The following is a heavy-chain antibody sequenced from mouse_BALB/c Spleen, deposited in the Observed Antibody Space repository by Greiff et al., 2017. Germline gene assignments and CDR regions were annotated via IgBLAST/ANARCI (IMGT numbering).Heavy chain of an antibody. J-gene: IGHJ4*01. D-gene: IGHD3-2*02. Sequence: EVQLVESGGGLVQPGGSRKLSCAASGFTFSDYGMAWVRQAPGKGPEWVAFISNLAYSIYYADTVTGRFTISRENAKNTLYLEMSSLRSEDTAMYYCARDQGLSSMDYWGQGTSVTVSS. CDR3: ARDQGLSSMDY. CDR1: GFTFSDYG. V-gene: IGHV5-15*02. CDR2: ISNLAYSI.